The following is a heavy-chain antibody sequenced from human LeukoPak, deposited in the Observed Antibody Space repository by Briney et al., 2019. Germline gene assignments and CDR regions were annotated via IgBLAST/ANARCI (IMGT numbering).Heavy chain of an antibody. D-gene: IGHD6-19*01. CDR1: GFTFSSYA. J-gene: IGHJ4*02. CDR2: ISGSGDST. V-gene: IGHV3-23*01. Sequence: GGSLRLSCAASGFTFSSYAMSCVRQAPGKGLEWVSAISGSGDSTYYADSVKGRFTISRDNSKNTLYLQMNSLRAEDTAVYYCAKDMSSGWGRLDYWGQGTLVTVSS. CDR3: AKDMSSGWGRLDY.